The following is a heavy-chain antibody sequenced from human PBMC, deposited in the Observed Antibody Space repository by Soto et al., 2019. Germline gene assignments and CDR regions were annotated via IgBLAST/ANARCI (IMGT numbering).Heavy chain of an antibody. CDR1: GYRFSSYW. D-gene: IGHD2-21*02. CDR2: IYSGESET. CDR3: ARSTCGRDCYSVAPFDY. V-gene: IGHV5-51*01. J-gene: IGHJ4*02. Sequence: SLKISCKGSGYRFSSYWIGWVRQMPGKGLEWMENIYSGESETRYSPSFQGQVTISADKSISSAYLQWSSLKASDTAMYFCARSTCGRDCYSVAPFDYWGQGTLVTVSS.